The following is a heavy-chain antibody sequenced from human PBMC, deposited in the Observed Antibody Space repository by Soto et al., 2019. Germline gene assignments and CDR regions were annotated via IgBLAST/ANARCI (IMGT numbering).Heavy chain of an antibody. J-gene: IGHJ4*02. CDR3: ARDSGRAAAGSSGFDY. Sequence: SAALCLTCALSGGSISSGGYSWSWIRQPPGKGLEWIGYVYHSGSTYYNPSLKSRVTISVDRSKNQFSLKLSSVTAADTAVYYCARDSGRAAAGSSGFDYWGQGTLVTVSS. V-gene: IGHV4-30-2*01. D-gene: IGHD6-13*01. CDR2: VYHSGST. CDR1: GGSISSGGYS.